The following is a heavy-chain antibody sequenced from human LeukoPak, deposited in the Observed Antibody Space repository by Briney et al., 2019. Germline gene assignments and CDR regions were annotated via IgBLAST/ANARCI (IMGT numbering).Heavy chain of an antibody. CDR1: GGSISSSSYY. CDR3: ARVTYVWGSYRYKLPPDY. V-gene: IGHV4-39*07. D-gene: IGHD3-16*02. Sequence: SETLSLTCTVSGGSISSSSYYWGWIRQPPGKGLEWIGSIYYSGSTYYNPSLKSRVTISVDTPKNQFSLKLSSVTAADTAVYYCARVTYVWGSYRYKLPPDYWGQGTLVTVSS. J-gene: IGHJ4*02. CDR2: IYYSGST.